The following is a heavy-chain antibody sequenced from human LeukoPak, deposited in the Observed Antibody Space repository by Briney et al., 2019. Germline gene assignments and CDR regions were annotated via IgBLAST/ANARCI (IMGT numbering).Heavy chain of an antibody. J-gene: IGHJ5*02. CDR3: ARAKSGWWFDP. V-gene: IGHV4-34*01. CDR1: GGSFSGYY. CDR2: INHSGST. D-gene: IGHD6-19*01. Sequence: SETLSLTCAVYGGSFSGYYWSWIRQPPGKGLEWIGEINHSGSTNYNPSLKSRVTISVDTSKNQFSLKLSSVTAADTAVYYCARAKSGWWFDPWGQGTLVTVSS.